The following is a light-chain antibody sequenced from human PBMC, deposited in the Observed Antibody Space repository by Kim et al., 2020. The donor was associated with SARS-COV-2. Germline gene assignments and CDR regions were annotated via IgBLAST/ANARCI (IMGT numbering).Light chain of an antibody. Sequence: GDRVTITCRSNQDISKLLAWYQQKPGKAPNLLIFRAYVLQSGVPSRFSGGGSGTDFTLTISSLQPEDVATYYCQRYNTAPWTFGQGTKVDIK. CDR2: RAY. CDR3: QRYNTAPWT. CDR1: QDISKL. J-gene: IGKJ1*01. V-gene: IGKV1-27*01.